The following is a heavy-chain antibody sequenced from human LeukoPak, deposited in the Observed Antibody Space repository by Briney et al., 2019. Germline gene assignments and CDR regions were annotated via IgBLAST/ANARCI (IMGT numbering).Heavy chain of an antibody. CDR3: ARRTNWGCFDY. CDR1: GYSFTNYW. J-gene: IGHJ4*02. Sequence: GESLKISCKGSGYSFTNYWIGWVRQMPGKGLEWMGIIYPGDSDTRYSPSFQGQVTISADKSINTAYPQWSSLKASDTAIYYCARRTNWGCFDYWGQGTLVTVSS. D-gene: IGHD7-27*01. V-gene: IGHV5-51*01. CDR2: IYPGDSDT.